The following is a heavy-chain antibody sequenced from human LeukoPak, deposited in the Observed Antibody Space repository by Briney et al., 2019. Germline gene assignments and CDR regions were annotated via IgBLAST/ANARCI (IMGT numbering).Heavy chain of an antibody. CDR2: ISDDGSNK. CDR3: AKDRYSSGWYSDFDY. Sequence: TGGSLRLSCAASGFNFSNYAMHWVRQAPGKGLEWVAVISDDGSNKYYGDSVKGRFTISRDNSKNTVYLQMNSLRAEDTAVYYCAKDRYSSGWYSDFDYWGQGTLVTVSS. CDR1: GFNFSNYA. J-gene: IGHJ4*02. V-gene: IGHV3-30*18. D-gene: IGHD6-19*01.